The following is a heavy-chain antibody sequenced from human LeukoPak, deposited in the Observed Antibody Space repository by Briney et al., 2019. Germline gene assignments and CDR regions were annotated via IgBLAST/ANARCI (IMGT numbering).Heavy chain of an antibody. D-gene: IGHD3-22*01. CDR3: ARDYYDSSGYYLAVYYYYYMDV. V-gene: IGHV3-33*01. CDR2: IWYDGSNK. Sequence: GGSLRLSCAASGFTFSSYGMHWVRQAPGKGLEWVAVIWYDGSNKYYADSVKGRFTISRDNSRNTPYLQMNSLRAEDTAVYYCARDYYDSSGYYLAVYYYYYMDVWGKGTTVTVSS. CDR1: GFTFSSYG. J-gene: IGHJ6*03.